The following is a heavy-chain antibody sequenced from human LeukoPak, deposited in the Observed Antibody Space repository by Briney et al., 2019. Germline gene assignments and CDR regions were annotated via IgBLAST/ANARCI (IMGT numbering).Heavy chain of an antibody. J-gene: IGHJ3*02. CDR1: GFTFSSYW. Sequence: GGSLRLSCAAPGFTFSSYWMSWVRQAPGKGLVWVANIKQDGSEKYYVDSVKGRFTISRDNAKNSLYLQMNSLRAEDTAVYYCARVLWFGELLGLGAFDIWGQGTMVTVSS. V-gene: IGHV3-7*04. CDR3: ARVLWFGELLGLGAFDI. CDR2: IKQDGSEK. D-gene: IGHD3-10*01.